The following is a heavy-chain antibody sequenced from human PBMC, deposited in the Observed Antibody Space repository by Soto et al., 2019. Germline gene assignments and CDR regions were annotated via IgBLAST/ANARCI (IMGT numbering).Heavy chain of an antibody. CDR1: GFSFTTDGMG. Sequence: QITLKESGPTLVKPTQTLTLTCTFSGFSFTTDGMGVGWIRQPPGKALEWLAFIYWDDDKRFSPSLKSRLTLTKDASRNQVVLTLTNMDPADTATDYGAHVYCAASGTRYYFDYGGQGTLVTVSS. J-gene: IGHJ4*02. CDR2: IYWDDDK. D-gene: IGHD1-7*01. V-gene: IGHV2-5*02. CDR3: AHVYCAASGTRYYFDY.